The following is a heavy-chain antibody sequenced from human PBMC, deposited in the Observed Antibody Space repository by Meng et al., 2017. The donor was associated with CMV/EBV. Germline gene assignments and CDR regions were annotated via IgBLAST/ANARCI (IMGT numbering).Heavy chain of an antibody. Sequence: GESLKISCAASGFTFDDYGMSWVRQAPGKGLEWVSGINWNGGSTGYADSVKGRFTISRDNAKNSLYLQMNSLRAEDTALYYFARDYGDYFDYWGQGTLVTVSS. CDR3: ARDYGDYFDY. D-gene: IGHD4-17*01. J-gene: IGHJ4*02. V-gene: IGHV3-20*04. CDR1: GFTFDDYG. CDR2: INWNGGST.